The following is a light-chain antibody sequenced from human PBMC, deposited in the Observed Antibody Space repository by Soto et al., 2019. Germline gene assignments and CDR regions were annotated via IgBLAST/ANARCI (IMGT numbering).Light chain of an antibody. CDR1: PSVSSN. J-gene: IGKJ4*02. V-gene: IGKV3-15*01. CDR3: LHHNSYPRT. CDR2: GSS. Sequence: EVLLTQSPATLSVSPGERATPSCRASPSVSSNLAWYHQKPVQAPRLLIYGSSTRSTGIPARFSGRGSGTEYITTISSQQPDDFVTYCCLHHNSYPRTFGEGTKVDIK.